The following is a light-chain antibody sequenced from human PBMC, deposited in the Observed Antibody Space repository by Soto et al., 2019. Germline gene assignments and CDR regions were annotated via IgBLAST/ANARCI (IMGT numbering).Light chain of an antibody. J-gene: IGKJ2*01. CDR1: QDISDW. Sequence: DIQMTQSPSTLSASVGDRVIITCRASQDISDWLAWYQQKPGKAPKFLIFRASRLESGVPSRFSGSGSGTEFTLTISSLQPDDFATYFCQQYNSFRYTFGQGTKLEIK. CDR2: RAS. CDR3: QQYNSFRYT. V-gene: IGKV1-5*03.